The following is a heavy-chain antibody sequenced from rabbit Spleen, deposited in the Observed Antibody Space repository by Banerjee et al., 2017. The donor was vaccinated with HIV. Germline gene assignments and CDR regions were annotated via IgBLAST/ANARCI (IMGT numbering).Heavy chain of an antibody. Sequence: QLVASGGGLVQPGGSLKLSCKASGFDFGTYYMSWVRQAPGKGLEWIGYIDPVFGIAVYASWVNGRFTISSHNAQNTLYLQLNSLTAADTATYFCARDMGVAAGYYFNLWGQGTLVTVS. CDR2: IDPVFGIA. V-gene: IGHV1S7*01. CDR3: ARDMGVAAGYYFNL. J-gene: IGHJ4*01. CDR1: GFDFGTYY. D-gene: IGHD4-1*01.